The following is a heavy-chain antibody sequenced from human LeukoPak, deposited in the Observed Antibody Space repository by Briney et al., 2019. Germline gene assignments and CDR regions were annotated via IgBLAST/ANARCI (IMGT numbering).Heavy chain of an antibody. CDR2: INPSGGST. Sequence: ASVKVSCKASGYTFTSYYMHWVRQAPGQGLEWMGIINPSGGSTSYAQKFQGRVTMTRDTSTSTVYMELSSLRSEDTAAYYCARDLVKQQYYYYGMDVWGQGTTVTVSS. CDR1: GYTFTSYY. V-gene: IGHV1-46*01. D-gene: IGHD6-13*01. J-gene: IGHJ6*02. CDR3: ARDLVKQQYYYYGMDV.